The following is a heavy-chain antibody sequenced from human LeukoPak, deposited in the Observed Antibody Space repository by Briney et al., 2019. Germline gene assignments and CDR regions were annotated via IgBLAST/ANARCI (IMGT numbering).Heavy chain of an antibody. J-gene: IGHJ4*02. CDR3: ARDLALKEDDILTGYYRPLDY. D-gene: IGHD3-9*01. Sequence: GASVKVSCKASGGTFSSYAISWVRQAPGQGLEWMGGIIPIFGTANYAQKFQGRVTITADKSTSTAYMELSSLRSEDTAVYYCARDLALKEDDILTGYYRPLDYWGQGTLVTVSS. CDR2: IIPIFGTA. V-gene: IGHV1-69*06. CDR1: GGTFSSYA.